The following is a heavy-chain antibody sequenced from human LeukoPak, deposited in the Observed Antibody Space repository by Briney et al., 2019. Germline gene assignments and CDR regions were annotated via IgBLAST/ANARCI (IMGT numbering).Heavy chain of an antibody. Sequence: GGSLRLSCTASGFTFGDYSMSWFRQAPGKGPEWVGFIRSEGYGGTTEYAASVKGRFTISRDDSKSIAYLQMNSLKTEDTAVYYCARGGTYTRGYWGERTVVTVSS. D-gene: IGHD1-26*01. V-gene: IGHV3-49*03. CDR2: IRSEGYGGTT. CDR1: GFTFGDYS. J-gene: IGHJ4*02. CDR3: ARGGTYTRGY.